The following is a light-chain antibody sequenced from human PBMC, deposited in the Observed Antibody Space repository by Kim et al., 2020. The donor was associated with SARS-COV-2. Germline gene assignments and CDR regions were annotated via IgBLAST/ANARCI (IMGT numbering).Light chain of an antibody. CDR2: GKN. CDR3: NSRDSSGNQYV. V-gene: IGLV3-19*01. Sequence: LGQTVRSTCQGDSLRSYYASWYQQNPGQAPVLVIYGKNNRPSGIPDRFSGSSSGNTASLTITGAQAEDEADYYCNSRDSSGNQYVFGTGTKVTVL. CDR1: SLRSYY. J-gene: IGLJ1*01.